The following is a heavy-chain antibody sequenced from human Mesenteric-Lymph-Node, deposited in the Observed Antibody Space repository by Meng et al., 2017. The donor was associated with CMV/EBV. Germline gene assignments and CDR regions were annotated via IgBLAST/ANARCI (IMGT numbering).Heavy chain of an antibody. J-gene: IGHJ5*02. CDR2: IYYSGST. Sequence: GSLRLSCTVSGGSISSSSYYWGWIRQPPGKGLEWIGSIYYSGSTYYNPSLKSRVTISVDTSKNQFSLKLSSVTAADTAVYYCASGYCSGGSCYSDWFDPWGQGTLVTVSS. CDR1: GGSISSSSYY. CDR3: ASGYCSGGSCYSDWFDP. D-gene: IGHD2-15*01. V-gene: IGHV4-39*07.